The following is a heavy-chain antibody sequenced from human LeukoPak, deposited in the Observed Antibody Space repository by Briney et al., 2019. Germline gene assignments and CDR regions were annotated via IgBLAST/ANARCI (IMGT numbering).Heavy chain of an antibody. D-gene: IGHD3-9*01. CDR2: INTNTGNP. V-gene: IGHV7-4-1*02. CDR3: ARVSGYDILTGPPAGDFDY. CDR1: GYTFTSYA. Sequence: ASVKVSCKASGYTFTSYAMNWVRQAPGQGLEWMGWINTNTGNPTYTQGFTGRFVFSLDTSVSTAYLQISSLKAEDTAVYYCARVSGYDILTGPPAGDFDYWGQGTLVTVSS. J-gene: IGHJ4*02.